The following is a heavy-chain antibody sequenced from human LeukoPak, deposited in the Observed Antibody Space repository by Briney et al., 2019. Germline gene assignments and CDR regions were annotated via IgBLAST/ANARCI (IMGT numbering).Heavy chain of an antibody. D-gene: IGHD3-10*01. CDR3: AREAITMVRGVTHFNWFDP. J-gene: IGHJ5*02. CDR1: GGSIKTNTYY. Sequence: PSETLSLTCSVSGGSIKTNTYYWTWLRQPPGKGLEWIGGISYSGGIYYNPSLQSRITISEDTSKNQFSLNLRSVTAAETAVYYCAREAITMVRGVTHFNWFDPWGQGTLVTVSS. CDR2: ISYSGGI. V-gene: IGHV4-39*02.